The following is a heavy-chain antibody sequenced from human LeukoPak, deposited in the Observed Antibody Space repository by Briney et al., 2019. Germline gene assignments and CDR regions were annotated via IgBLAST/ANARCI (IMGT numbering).Heavy chain of an antibody. Sequence: ASVKVSCKASGYTFTSYGISWVRQAPGQGLEWVGWISAYNGNTNYAQKLQGRVTMTTDTSTSTAYMELRSLRSDDTAVYYCARDSVVVVAASLIDFDYWGQGTLVTVSS. CDR2: ISAYNGNT. CDR3: ARDSVVVVAASLIDFDY. D-gene: IGHD2-15*01. CDR1: GYTFTSYG. J-gene: IGHJ4*02. V-gene: IGHV1-18*01.